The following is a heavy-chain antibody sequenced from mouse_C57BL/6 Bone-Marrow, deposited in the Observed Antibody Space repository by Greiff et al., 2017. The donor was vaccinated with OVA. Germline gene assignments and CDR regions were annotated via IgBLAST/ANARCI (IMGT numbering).Heavy chain of an antibody. CDR3: TTYRY. V-gene: IGHV14-4*01. J-gene: IGHJ2*01. CDR1: GFNIKDDY. Sequence: VQLKESGAELVRPGASVKLSCTASGFNIKDDYMHWVKERPEQGLEWIGWIDPDNGDTEYASKFQGKATITADTSSKTVYLHLSSLTSEDTAVYYCTTYRYWGQGTTLTVSS. CDR2: IDPDNGDT.